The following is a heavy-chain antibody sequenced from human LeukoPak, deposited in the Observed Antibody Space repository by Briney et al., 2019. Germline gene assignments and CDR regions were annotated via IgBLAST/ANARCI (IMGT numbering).Heavy chain of an antibody. CDR1: GYTFTGYY. CDR2: INPNSGGT. V-gene: IGHV1-2*02. CDR3: ARDLHYGSGF. J-gene: IGHJ4*02. D-gene: IGHD3-10*01. Sequence: VASVKVSCKASGYTFTGYYMHWVRQAPGQGLEWMGWINPNSGGTNYAQKFQGRATMTRDTSISTAYMELSRLRSDDTAVYYCARDLHYGSGFWGQGTLVTVSS.